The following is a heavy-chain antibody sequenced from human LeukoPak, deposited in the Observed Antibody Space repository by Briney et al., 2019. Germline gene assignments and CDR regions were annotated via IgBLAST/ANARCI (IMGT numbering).Heavy chain of an antibody. CDR2: IYSGGYT. CDR3: AKRRSGTIGY. CDR1: GFTVSSNY. J-gene: IGHJ4*02. Sequence: GGSLRLSCAASGFTVSSNYMSWVRQAPGKGLEWVSVIYSGGYTYYADSVKGRFTISRDNSKNTLYLQMNSLRTEDTAVYYCAKRRSGTIGYWGQGTLVTVSS. D-gene: IGHD3-3*01. V-gene: IGHV3-53*01.